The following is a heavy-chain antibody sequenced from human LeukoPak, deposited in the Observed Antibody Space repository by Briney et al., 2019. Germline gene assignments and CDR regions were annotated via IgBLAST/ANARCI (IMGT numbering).Heavy chain of an antibody. Sequence: ASVKVSCKASGYTFTSYYMHWVRQAPGQGLEWMGIINPSAGTTSYAQKFQGRVTMTRNTSISTAYMELSSLRSEDTAVYYCARGGSYSPGDFDYWGQGTLVTVSS. CDR2: INPSAGTT. J-gene: IGHJ4*02. D-gene: IGHD5-18*01. CDR1: GYTFTSYY. V-gene: IGHV1-46*01. CDR3: ARGGSYSPGDFDY.